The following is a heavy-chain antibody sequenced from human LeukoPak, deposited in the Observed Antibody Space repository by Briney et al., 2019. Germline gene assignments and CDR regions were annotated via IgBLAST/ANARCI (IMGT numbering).Heavy chain of an antibody. CDR3: ARVKQQLVRLLGRDTTYYYYYYIDV. CDR1: GFTFSSYW. CDR2: IKQDGSEK. V-gene: IGHV3-7*01. J-gene: IGHJ6*03. Sequence: PGGSLRLSCAASGFTFSSYWMSWVRQAQGKGLEGVANIKQDGSEKHYVDSVKGRFTISRDNAKNSLFLQMNSLRAEDTAVYYCARVKQQLVRLLGRDTTYYYYYYIDVWGKGTTVTVSS. D-gene: IGHD6-13*01.